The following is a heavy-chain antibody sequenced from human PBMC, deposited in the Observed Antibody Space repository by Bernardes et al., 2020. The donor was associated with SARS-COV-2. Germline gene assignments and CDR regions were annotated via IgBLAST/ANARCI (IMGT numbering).Heavy chain of an antibody. CDR2: INSDGSST. Sequence: SLRLSCAASGFTFSSYWMHWVRQAPGKGLVWVSRINSDGSSTSYADSVKGRFTISRDNAKNTLYLQMNSLRAEDTAVYYCAILGIVATMDRNWFDPWGQGTLVTVSS. CDR3: AILGIVATMDRNWFDP. J-gene: IGHJ5*02. CDR1: GFTFSSYW. V-gene: IGHV3-74*01. D-gene: IGHD5-12*01.